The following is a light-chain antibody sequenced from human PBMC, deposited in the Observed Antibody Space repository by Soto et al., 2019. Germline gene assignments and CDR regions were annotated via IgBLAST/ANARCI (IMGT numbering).Light chain of an antibody. V-gene: IGKV3-20*01. CDR2: GAS. Sequence: ENVLTQSPGTLSLSPGERATLSCRASQSVSSSYLAWYQQKPGQAPRLLIYGASSRATGIPDRFSGSGSGTDFTLTISSLEPEDFAVYYFQQYGSSPRTFGQGTKVEIK. CDR1: QSVSSSY. J-gene: IGKJ1*01. CDR3: QQYGSSPRT.